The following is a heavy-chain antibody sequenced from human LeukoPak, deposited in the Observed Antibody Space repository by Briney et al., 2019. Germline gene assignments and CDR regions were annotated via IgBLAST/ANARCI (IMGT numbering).Heavy chain of an antibody. V-gene: IGHV3-21*01. CDR1: GFTFSTYN. Sequence: GGSLRLSCVASGFTFSTYNMNWVRQTPGKGLEWVSSISSSSSYRYYADSVKGRFTISRDNAKNSLFLQMNSLRAEDTAVYYCARDGGGVGRDFDYWGQGTLVTVSS. J-gene: IGHJ4*02. CDR2: ISSSSSYR. CDR3: ARDGGGVGRDFDY. D-gene: IGHD3-16*01.